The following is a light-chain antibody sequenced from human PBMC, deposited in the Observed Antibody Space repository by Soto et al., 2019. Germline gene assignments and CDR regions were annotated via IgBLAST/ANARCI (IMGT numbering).Light chain of an antibody. CDR2: EVS. J-gene: IGLJ2*01. CDR1: SSDVGGYNY. V-gene: IGLV2-14*01. Sequence: QSALTQPASVSGSPGQSITISCSGTSSDVGGYNYVSWYQQHPGKAPKLMIYEVSNRPSGVSNRFSGSKSGNTASLTISGVQAEDEADYYCSSYGSGSTVVFGGGTQLTVL. CDR3: SSYGSGSTVV.